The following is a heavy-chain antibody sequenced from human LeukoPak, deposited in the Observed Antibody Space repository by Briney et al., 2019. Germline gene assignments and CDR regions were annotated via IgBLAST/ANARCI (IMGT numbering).Heavy chain of an antibody. CDR2: ISSSGSTI. V-gene: IGHV3-48*03. D-gene: IGHD3-10*01. J-gene: IGHJ4*02. CDR1: GFTFTSYE. Sequence: PGGSLRLSCAASGFTFTSYEMNWVRQAPGKGLEWVSYISSSGSTIYYADSVKGRFTISRDNAKNSLYLQMNSLRAEDTAVYYCAKGEADYYGSGSYPDWGQGTLVTVSS. CDR3: AKGEADYYGSGSYPD.